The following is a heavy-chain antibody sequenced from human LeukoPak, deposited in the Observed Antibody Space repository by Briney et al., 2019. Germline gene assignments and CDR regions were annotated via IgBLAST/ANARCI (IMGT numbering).Heavy chain of an antibody. CDR1: GFTVSSNY. CDR3: ARVFGGSGWYDAFDI. Sequence: PGGSLRLSCAASGFTVSSNYMSWVRQAPGKGLEWVSVIYSGGSTYYADSEKGRFTISRDNSKNTLYLQMNSLRAGDTAVYYCARVFGGSGWYDAFDIWGQGTMVTVSS. J-gene: IGHJ3*02. CDR2: IYSGGST. D-gene: IGHD6-19*01. V-gene: IGHV3-66*01.